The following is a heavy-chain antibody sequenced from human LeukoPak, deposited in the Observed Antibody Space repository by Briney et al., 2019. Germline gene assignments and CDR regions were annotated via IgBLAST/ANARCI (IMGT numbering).Heavy chain of an antibody. CDR2: IYYSGST. D-gene: IGHD5-18*01. V-gene: IGHV4-61*05. CDR3: ARGDTAMADAFDI. CDR1: GVSISSSSDY. Sequence: PSETLSLTCTVSGVSISSSSDYWGWIRQPPGKGLEWIGYIYYSGSTNYNPSLKSRVTISVDTSKNQFSLKLSSVTAADTAVYYCARGDTAMADAFDIWGQGTMVTVSS. J-gene: IGHJ3*02.